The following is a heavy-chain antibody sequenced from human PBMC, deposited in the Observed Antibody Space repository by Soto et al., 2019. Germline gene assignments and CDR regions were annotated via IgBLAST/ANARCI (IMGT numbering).Heavy chain of an antibody. V-gene: IGHV1-45*02. D-gene: IGHD1-26*01. CDR1: GYTFTYRY. J-gene: IGHJ3*02. CDR2: ITPFNGNT. Sequence: GASVKVSCKASGYTFTYRYRHGVRQAPGQALEWMGWITPFNGNTNYAQKFQDRVTITRDRSMRTAYMELSSLRSEDTAMCYCESVGARDAFDIWGQGTMVTVSS. CDR3: ESVGARDAFDI.